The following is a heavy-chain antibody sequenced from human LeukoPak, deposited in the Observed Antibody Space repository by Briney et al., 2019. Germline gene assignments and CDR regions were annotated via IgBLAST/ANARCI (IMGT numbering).Heavy chain of an antibody. CDR2: INPNSGGT. J-gene: IGHJ3*02. D-gene: IGHD6-19*01. CDR3: AKVMGSGQWLVEREDFDI. V-gene: IGHV1-2*02. CDR1: GYTFTGYY. Sequence: ASVKVSCKASGYTFTGYYIHWVRQAPGQGLEWMGWINPNSGGTNYAQKFQGRVTMTRDTSISTAYMELSRLRSDDTAVYYCAKVMGSGQWLVEREDFDIWGQGTMVTASS.